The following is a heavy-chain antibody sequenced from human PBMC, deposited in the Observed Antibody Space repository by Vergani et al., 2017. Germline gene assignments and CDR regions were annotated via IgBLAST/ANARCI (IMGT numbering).Heavy chain of an antibody. J-gene: IGHJ2*01. V-gene: IGHV3-33*01. CDR2: IWYDGSNK. CDR3: ARDHIDDILTVDFNGDWYFDL. D-gene: IGHD3-9*01. Sequence: QVQLVESGGGVVQPGRSLRLSCAASGFTFSSYGMHWVRQAPGKGLEWVAVIWYDGSNKYYADSVKGRFTISRDNSKNTLYLQMNSLRAEDTAEYYCARDHIDDILTVDFNGDWYFDLWGRGTLVTVSS. CDR1: GFTFSSYG.